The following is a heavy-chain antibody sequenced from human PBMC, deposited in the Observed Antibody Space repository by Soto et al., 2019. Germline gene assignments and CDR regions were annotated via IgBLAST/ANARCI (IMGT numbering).Heavy chain of an antibody. CDR2: ISYDGSNK. V-gene: IGHV3-30-3*01. Sequence: GGSLRLSCAASGFTFSSYAMHWVRQAPGKGLEWVAVISYDGSNKYYADSVKGRFTISRDNSKNTLYLQMNSLRAEDTAVYYCACTGYSSGWFPSLSYWGQGTLVTVSS. J-gene: IGHJ4*02. CDR3: ACTGYSSGWFPSLSY. CDR1: GFTFSSYA. D-gene: IGHD6-19*01.